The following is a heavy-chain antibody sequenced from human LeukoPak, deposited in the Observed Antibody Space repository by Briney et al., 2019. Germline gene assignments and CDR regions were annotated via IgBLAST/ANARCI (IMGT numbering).Heavy chain of an antibody. J-gene: IGHJ5*02. CDR1: GFTFSSYA. D-gene: IGHD2-2*01. CDR2: ISYDGSNK. CDR3: ARDRVGVQVPAANTNWFDP. Sequence: KPGRSLRLSCAASGFTFSSYAMHWVRQAPGKGLEWVAVISYDGSNKYYADSVKGRFTISRDNSKNTLYLQMNSLRAEDTAVYYCARDRVGVQVPAANTNWFDPWGQGTLVTVSS. V-gene: IGHV3-30-3*01.